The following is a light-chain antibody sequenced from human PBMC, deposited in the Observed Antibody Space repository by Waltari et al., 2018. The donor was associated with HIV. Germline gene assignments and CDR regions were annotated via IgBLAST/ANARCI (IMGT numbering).Light chain of an antibody. V-gene: IGLV1-40*01. CDR3: QSYDSSLSVI. CDR2: DIN. J-gene: IGLJ2*01. Sequence: QPALTQPPSVSGAPGQTVPISSTGRSSNTRAGYGVHWSHHLTGAAPKLLIYDINHRPSGVPDRFSGSKSGTSASLAITGLQVEDEGDYFCQSYDSSLSVIFGGGTKLTVL. CDR1: SSNTRAGYG.